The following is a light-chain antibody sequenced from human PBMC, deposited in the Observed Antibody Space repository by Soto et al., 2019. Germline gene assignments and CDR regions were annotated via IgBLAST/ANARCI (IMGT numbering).Light chain of an antibody. V-gene: IGKV3-20*01. Sequence: EIVLTQSPGTLSLSPWEIATLSCRASQSVSSTYVAWYQQKSDQAPRLLIYGASSRATGIPDRISGSGSGTDFTLTISRLEPEDFAVYYCQQYVSSWTFGQGTKLDIK. CDR3: QQYVSSWT. CDR2: GAS. CDR1: QSVSSTY. J-gene: IGKJ1*01.